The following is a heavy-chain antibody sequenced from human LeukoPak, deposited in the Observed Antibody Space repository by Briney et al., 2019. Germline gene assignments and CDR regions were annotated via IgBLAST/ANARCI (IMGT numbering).Heavy chain of an antibody. Sequence: GGSLRLSCAASGFTFSSYWIHWVRQAPGRGLVWVSHISSDGSRISYADSVKGRFTISRDNAKNTLYPQMNSLRAEDTALYYCAKDIVIRAYCGGDCYPCMDVWGQGTTVTVSS. V-gene: IGHV3-74*01. CDR1: GFTFSSYW. CDR3: AKDIVIRAYCGGDCYPCMDV. J-gene: IGHJ6*02. CDR2: ISSDGSRI. D-gene: IGHD2-21*02.